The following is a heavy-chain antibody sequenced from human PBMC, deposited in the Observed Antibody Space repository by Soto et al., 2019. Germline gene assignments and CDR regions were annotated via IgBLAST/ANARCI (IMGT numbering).Heavy chain of an antibody. CDR2: ISYDGSKK. D-gene: IGHD3-22*01. CDR3: AKDTYYHDTTGYYVFDY. J-gene: IGHJ4*02. CDR1: EFTFSSYG. V-gene: IGHV3-30*18. Sequence: QVQLVESGGGVVQPGRSLTLSCAASEFTFSSYGIHWVRQAPGKGLEWVAVISYDGSKKQCADSVKGRFTISRDNSKNTLHLQMNSLRAEDTAVYYCAKDTYYHDTTGYYVFDYWGQGTLVTVSS.